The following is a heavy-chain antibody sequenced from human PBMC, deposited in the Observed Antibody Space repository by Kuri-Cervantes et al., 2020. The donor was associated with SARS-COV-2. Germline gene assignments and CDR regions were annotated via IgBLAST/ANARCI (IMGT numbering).Heavy chain of an antibody. D-gene: IGHD3-22*01. CDR1: GFTFSSYS. Sequence: ETLSLTCAASGFTFSSYSMNWVRQAPGKGLEWVSSISSSSSYIYYADSVKGRFTISRDNAKNSLYLQMNSLRDEDTAVYYCARDGGGYYDSSGYYGQLGFDYWGQGTLVTVSS. CDR3: ARDGGGYYDSSGYYGQLGFDY. V-gene: IGHV3-21*01. CDR2: ISSSSSYI. J-gene: IGHJ4*02.